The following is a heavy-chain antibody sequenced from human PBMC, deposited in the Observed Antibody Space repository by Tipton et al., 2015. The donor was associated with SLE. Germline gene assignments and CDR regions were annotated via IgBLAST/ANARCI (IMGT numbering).Heavy chain of an antibody. CDR3: ARDDDYGGNSGFDY. CDR1: GGSFSGYY. J-gene: IGHJ4*02. CDR2: INHSGST. D-gene: IGHD4-23*01. Sequence: TLSLTCAVYGGSFSGYYWSWIRQPPGKGLEWIGEINHSGSTNYNPSPKSRVTISVDTSKNQFSLKLSSVTAADTAVYYCARDDDYGGNSGFDYWGQGTLVTVSS. V-gene: IGHV4-34*01.